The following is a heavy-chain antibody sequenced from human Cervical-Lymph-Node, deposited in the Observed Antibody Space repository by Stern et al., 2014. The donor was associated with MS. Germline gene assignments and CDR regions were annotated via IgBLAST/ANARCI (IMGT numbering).Heavy chain of an antibody. CDR1: GFTFTTYW. V-gene: IGHV3-7*01. CDR2: IKHDGSED. J-gene: IGHJ2*01. CDR3: ARNAYGDLSYWYFDL. Sequence: EVQLVESGGGLVQPGGSLRLSCAASGFTFTTYWMSWVRQAPGKGLEWVANIKHDGSEDYDVYSVKGRFTISRDDAKTSLYLQMDSLRAEDTAVYYCARNAYGDLSYWYFDLWGRGTLVTVSS. D-gene: IGHD4-17*01.